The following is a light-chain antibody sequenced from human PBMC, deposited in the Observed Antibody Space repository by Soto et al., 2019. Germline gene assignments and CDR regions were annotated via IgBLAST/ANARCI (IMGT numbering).Light chain of an antibody. Sequence: DIQMTQSPSTLSASVGDTVTITCRASQRISGWLAWYQQKPGKAPKLLIYKASSLESGVPSRFSGSGSGTEFTLTISSLQPDDFATYYCQQYNSYSWTFGQGTKVDIK. V-gene: IGKV1-5*03. CDR1: QRISGW. CDR2: KAS. CDR3: QQYNSYSWT. J-gene: IGKJ1*01.